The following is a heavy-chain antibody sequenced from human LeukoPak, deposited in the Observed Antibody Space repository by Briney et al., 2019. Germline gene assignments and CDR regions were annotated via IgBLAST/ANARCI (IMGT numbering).Heavy chain of an antibody. CDR1: GFTFSSYE. CDR3: ARNLYYGDYIFDY. Sequence: GGSLRLSCAASGFTFSSYEMNWVRQAPGKGLEWVSYISSSGSTICYADSVKGRFTISRDNAKNSLYLQMNSLRAEDTAVYYCARNLYYGDYIFDYWGQGTLVTVSS. D-gene: IGHD4-17*01. CDR2: ISSSGSTI. J-gene: IGHJ4*02. V-gene: IGHV3-48*03.